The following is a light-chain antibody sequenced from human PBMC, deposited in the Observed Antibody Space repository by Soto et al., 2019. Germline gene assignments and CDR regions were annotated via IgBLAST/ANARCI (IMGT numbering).Light chain of an antibody. Sequence: QAVVTQSPSASASLGASVKLTCTLSSGHSSYAIAWHQQQPEKGPQYLMKLNSDGSHSKGDGIPDRFSGSSSGAERYLIISSLQSEDEADYYCQTWGTGIHVFGTGTKLTVL. J-gene: IGLJ1*01. V-gene: IGLV4-69*01. CDR2: LNSDGSH. CDR1: SGHSSYA. CDR3: QTWGTGIHV.